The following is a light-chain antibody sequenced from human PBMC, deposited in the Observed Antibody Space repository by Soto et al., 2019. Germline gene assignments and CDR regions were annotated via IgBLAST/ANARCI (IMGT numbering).Light chain of an antibody. CDR3: VLYMGSGIWV. CDR2: STN. Sequence: QTVVTQEPSFSVSPGGTVTLTCGLSSGSVSTSYYPSWYQQTPGQAPRTLIYSTNTRSSGVPDRFSGSILGHKAALTITGAQADDESDYYCVLYMGSGIWVFGGGTKVTVL. J-gene: IGLJ3*02. CDR1: SGSVSTSYY. V-gene: IGLV8-61*01.